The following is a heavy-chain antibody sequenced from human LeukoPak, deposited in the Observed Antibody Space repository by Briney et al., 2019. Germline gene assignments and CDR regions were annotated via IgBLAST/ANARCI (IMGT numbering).Heavy chain of an antibody. Sequence: PGGSLRLSCAASGFTFSSYAMHWVRQAPGKGLESVSAISSNGGDTYYANSVKGRFTISRDNSKNTLYLQMGSLRAEDMAVYYCAREMCYYYMDVWGKGTTVTVSS. V-gene: IGHV3-64*01. CDR1: GFTFSSYA. CDR2: ISSNGGDT. CDR3: AREMCYYYMDV. J-gene: IGHJ6*03.